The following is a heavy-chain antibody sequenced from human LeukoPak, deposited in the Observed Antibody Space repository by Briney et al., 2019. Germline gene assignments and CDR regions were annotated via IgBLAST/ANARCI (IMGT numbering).Heavy chain of an antibody. D-gene: IGHD6-19*01. Sequence: GGSLRLSCAASGFTFSRCAMHWARQAPGKGLEWVAVTSYTGSNKYYADSVQGRFTISRDNSKNTLYLEMNSLRPEDTAVYYCAKEYGTGWYYFDYWGQGTLVTVSS. CDR2: TSYTGSNK. CDR1: GFTFSRCA. J-gene: IGHJ4*02. CDR3: AKEYGTGWYYFDY. V-gene: IGHV3-30*18.